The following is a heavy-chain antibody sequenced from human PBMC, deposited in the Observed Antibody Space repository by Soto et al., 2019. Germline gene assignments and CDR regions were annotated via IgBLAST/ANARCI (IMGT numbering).Heavy chain of an antibody. D-gene: IGHD2-2*01. J-gene: IGHJ5*02. Sequence: GGSLRLSCAASGFTFSSYSMNWVRQAPGKGLEWVSSISSSSSYIYYADSVKGRFTISRDNAKNSLYLQMNSLRAEDTAVYYCARDLVVPAVVSPKNWFDPWGQGTLVTVSS. CDR1: GFTFSSYS. V-gene: IGHV3-21*01. CDR2: ISSSSSYI. CDR3: ARDLVVPAVVSPKNWFDP.